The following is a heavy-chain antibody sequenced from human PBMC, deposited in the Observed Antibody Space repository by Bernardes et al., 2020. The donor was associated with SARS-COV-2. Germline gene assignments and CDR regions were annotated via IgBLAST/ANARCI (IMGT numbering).Heavy chain of an antibody. CDR2: IYPGDSDT. CDR3: ARRTYEILSASPYYYGLDV. J-gene: IGHJ6*02. Sequence: GESLKISCKASGYSFYYYWIAWVRQRPGKGLEWMGIIYPGDSDTRYNPSFQDHVTISADTSTSTAYLLWSSLEASDTAIYYCARRTYEILSASPYYYGLDVWGQGTTVTVSS. CDR1: GYSFYYYW. V-gene: IGHV5-51*01. D-gene: IGHD3-9*01.